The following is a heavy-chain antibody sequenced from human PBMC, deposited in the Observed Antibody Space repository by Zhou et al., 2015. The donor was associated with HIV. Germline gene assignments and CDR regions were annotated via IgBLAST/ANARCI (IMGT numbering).Heavy chain of an antibody. CDR3: AKDGCSSTACFPPDY. CDR1: IHLQKHA. Sequence: QVQLVESGGRRGPAREVPETLLCSLWIHLQKHAMNWVRQAPGKGLEWVAVISYDGGDTYYADSVKGRFTISRDSSNNTLSLQMSSLRVEDTAVYYCAKDGCSSTACFPPDYWGQGTLVTVSS. V-gene: IGHV3-30*04. J-gene: IGHJ4*02. D-gene: IGHD2-2*01. CDR2: ISYDGGDT.